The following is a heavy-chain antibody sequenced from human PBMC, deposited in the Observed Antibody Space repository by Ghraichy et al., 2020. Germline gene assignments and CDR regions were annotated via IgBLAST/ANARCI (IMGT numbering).Heavy chain of an antibody. Sequence: GESLNISCAASGFTFNIYAMSWVRQAPGKGLEWVSAISASGGGTYYADSVRGRFTISRDNSKNTLYLQMNSLRAEDTALYYCAKDWFDYWGQGTLVTVSS. CDR2: ISASGGGT. CDR3: AKDWFDY. CDR1: GFTFNIYA. V-gene: IGHV3-23*01. J-gene: IGHJ4*02.